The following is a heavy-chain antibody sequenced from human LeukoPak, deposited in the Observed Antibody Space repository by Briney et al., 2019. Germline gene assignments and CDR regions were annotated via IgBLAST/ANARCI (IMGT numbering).Heavy chain of an antibody. CDR1: GSTFSSYW. CDR2: IKQDGSEK. CDR3: ARAVSGYYYYYMDV. D-gene: IGHD1-14*01. Sequence: GGSLRLSCAASGSTFSSYWMSWVRQAPGKGLEWVANIKQDGSEKYYVDSVKGRFTISRDNAKHSLYLQMHSLRAEDTAVYYCARAVSGYYYYYMDVWGKGTTVTVSS. J-gene: IGHJ6*03. V-gene: IGHV3-7*01.